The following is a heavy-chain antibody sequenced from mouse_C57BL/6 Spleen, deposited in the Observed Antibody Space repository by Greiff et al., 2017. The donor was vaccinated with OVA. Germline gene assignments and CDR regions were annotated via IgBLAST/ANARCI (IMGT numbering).Heavy chain of an antibody. J-gene: IGHJ4*01. CDR3: ARGGYGSMNAMDY. D-gene: IGHD1-1*01. CDR2: IYPGSGNT. V-gene: IGHV1-76*01. CDR1: GYTFTDYY. Sequence: QVQLKESGAELVRPGASVKLSCKASGYTFTDYYINWVKQRPGQGLEWIARIYPGSGNTYYNEKFKGKATLTADKSSSTAYMQLSSLTSEDSAVYCGARGGYGSMNAMDYWGQGTSVTVSS.